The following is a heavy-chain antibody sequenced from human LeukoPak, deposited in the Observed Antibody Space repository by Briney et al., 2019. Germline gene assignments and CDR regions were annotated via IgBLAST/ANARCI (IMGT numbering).Heavy chain of an antibody. D-gene: IGHD3-22*01. CDR2: ISGSGGST. J-gene: IGHJ3*02. CDR1: GFTFNRYG. V-gene: IGHV3-23*01. CDR3: AKDITMIVVVPDAFDI. Sequence: GGSLRLSCAASGFTFNRYGMSWVRQAPGKGLEWVSAISGSGGSTYYTDFVKGRFTISRDNSKNTLYLQMNSLRAEDTAVYYCAKDITMIVVVPDAFDIWGQGTMVTVSS.